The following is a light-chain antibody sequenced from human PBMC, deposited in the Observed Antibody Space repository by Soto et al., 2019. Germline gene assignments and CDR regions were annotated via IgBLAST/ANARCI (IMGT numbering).Light chain of an antibody. J-gene: IGKJ1*01. CDR2: GAS. Sequence: IVLTQSPGTLSLSPGERVTLSCRASQSVTTRLAWYQHKPGQAPTLLMSGASNRASGVPVRFSGSGSGTDFTLTITRLEPEDFAVYYCQQYGSSPTTFGQGTKVDIK. CDR3: QQYGSSPTT. CDR1: QSVTTR. V-gene: IGKV3-20*01.